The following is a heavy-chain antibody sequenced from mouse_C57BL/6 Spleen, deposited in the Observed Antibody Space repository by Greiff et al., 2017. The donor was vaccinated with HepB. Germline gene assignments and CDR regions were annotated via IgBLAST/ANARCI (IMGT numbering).Heavy chain of an antibody. Sequence: VQVVESGAELVKPGASVKLSCKASGYTFTSYWMHWVKQRPGQGLEWIGMIHPNSGSTNYNEKFKSKATLTVDKSSSTAYMQLSSLTSEDSAVYYCARNSYDDYAMDYWGQGTSVTVSS. J-gene: IGHJ4*01. CDR2: IHPNSGST. CDR1: GYTFTSYW. CDR3: ARNSYDDYAMDY. D-gene: IGHD2-12*01. V-gene: IGHV1-64*01.